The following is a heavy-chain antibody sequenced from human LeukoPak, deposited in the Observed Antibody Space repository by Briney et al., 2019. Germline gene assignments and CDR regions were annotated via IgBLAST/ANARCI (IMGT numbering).Heavy chain of an antibody. Sequence: GASVKVSCKASGYTFTGYYMHWVRQAPGQGLEWMGWINPNSGGTNYAQKFQGRVTMTRDTSISTAYMELSRLRSDDTAVYYCARGPFVSMVRGVITPDRYYYYYYMDVWGKGTTVTISS. J-gene: IGHJ6*03. CDR3: ARGPFVSMVRGVITPDRYYYYYYMDV. CDR1: GYTFTGYY. CDR2: INPNSGGT. V-gene: IGHV1-2*02. D-gene: IGHD3-10*01.